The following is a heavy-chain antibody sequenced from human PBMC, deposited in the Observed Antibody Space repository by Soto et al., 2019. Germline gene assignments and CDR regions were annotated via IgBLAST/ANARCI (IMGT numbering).Heavy chain of an antibody. CDR2: IYHSGST. V-gene: IGHV4-4*02. Sequence: PSETLSLTCAVSGCSISSSNWWSWVRQPPGKGLEWIGEIYHSGSTNYNPSLKSRVTISVDKSKNQFSLKLSSVTAADTAVYYCARAAGHYYDSSGYPDPYNWFDPWGQGTLVTVSS. CDR1: GCSISSSNW. CDR3: ARAAGHYYDSSGYPDPYNWFDP. J-gene: IGHJ5*02. D-gene: IGHD3-22*01.